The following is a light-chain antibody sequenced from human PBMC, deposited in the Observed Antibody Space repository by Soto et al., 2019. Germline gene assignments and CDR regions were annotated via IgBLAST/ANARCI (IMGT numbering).Light chain of an antibody. J-gene: IGKJ1*01. CDR3: QQYNSYWT. Sequence: DIQMTQSPFTLSASVGDRVTITCRASQSISSWLAWYQQKPGKAPKLLIYKASSLESGVPSRFSGSGSGTEFTLTISSLQPDDFATYSCQQYNSYWTFGQGTQV. V-gene: IGKV1-5*03. CDR2: KAS. CDR1: QSISSW.